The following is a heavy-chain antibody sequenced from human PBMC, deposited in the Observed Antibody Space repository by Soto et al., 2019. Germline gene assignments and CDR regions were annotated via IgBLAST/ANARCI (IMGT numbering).Heavy chain of an antibody. Sequence: QVRLQESGPGLVKPSETLSLTCTVSGGSISSYYWSWIRQPPGKGLAWIGYMYNTGSTIYNPSLKSRLTISVDTSQNQFSLKLNSVTAADTAVYYCARDLWGYCGADCYPLDVWGQGTTVTVSS. CDR3: ARDLWGYCGADCYPLDV. D-gene: IGHD2-21*02. V-gene: IGHV4-59*01. CDR2: MYNTGST. J-gene: IGHJ6*02. CDR1: GGSISSYY.